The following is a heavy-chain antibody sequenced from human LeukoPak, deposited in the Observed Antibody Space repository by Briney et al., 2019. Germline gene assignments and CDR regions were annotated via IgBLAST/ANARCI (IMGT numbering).Heavy chain of an antibody. CDR1: GFTFSNYA. V-gene: IGHV3-23*01. D-gene: IGHD3-22*01. CDR2: ISGSGVTT. J-gene: IGHJ4*02. Sequence: GGSLRLSCAASGFTFSNYAMSWVRQAPGKGLEWVSAISGSGVTTYYADSVKGRFTSSRDNSKNTLYLQMNSLRAEDTAVYYCAKIYDPAVVITTPFDYWGQGTLVTVSS. CDR3: AKIYDPAVVITTPFDY.